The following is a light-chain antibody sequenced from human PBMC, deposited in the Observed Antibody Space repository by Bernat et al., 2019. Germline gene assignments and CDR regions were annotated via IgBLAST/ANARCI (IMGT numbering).Light chain of an antibody. CDR1: QSVSSY. V-gene: IGKV3-11*01. CDR3: KQRSNWPPIT. J-gene: IGKJ5*01. Sequence: EIVLTQSPATLSLSPGERATLSCRASQSVSSYLAWYQQQPGQAPRLLIYDASNRATGIPARFSGSGSGTDFTLTISSLEPEDFAVYYCKQRSNWPPITFGQETRLEIK. CDR2: DAS.